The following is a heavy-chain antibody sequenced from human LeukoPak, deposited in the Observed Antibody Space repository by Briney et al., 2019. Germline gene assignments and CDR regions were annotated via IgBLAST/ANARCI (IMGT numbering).Heavy chain of an antibody. D-gene: IGHD6-6*01. J-gene: IGHJ3*02. V-gene: IGHV3-23*01. CDR3: ANDWQLVDAFDI. CDR1: GFSFSIYS. Sequence: GGSLRLSCAASGFSFSIYSMNWVRQAPGKGLEWVSAISGSGGSTYYADSVKGRFTISRDNSKNTLYLQMNSLRAEDTAVYYCANDWQLVDAFDIWGQGTMVTVSS. CDR2: ISGSGGST.